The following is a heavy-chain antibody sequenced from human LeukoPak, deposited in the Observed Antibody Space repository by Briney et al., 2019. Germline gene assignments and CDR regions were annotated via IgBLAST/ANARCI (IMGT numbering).Heavy chain of an antibody. CDR1: GGTFSSYA. J-gene: IGHJ6*02. Sequence: VASVKVSCKASGGTFSSYAISWVRQAPGQGLEWMGWISAYNGNTNYAQKLQGRVTMTTDTSTSTAYMELRSLRSDDTAVYYCARDQNCSGGSCYSYYYYGMDVWGQGTTVTVSS. D-gene: IGHD2-15*01. CDR3: ARDQNCSGGSCYSYYYYGMDV. V-gene: IGHV1-18*01. CDR2: ISAYNGNT.